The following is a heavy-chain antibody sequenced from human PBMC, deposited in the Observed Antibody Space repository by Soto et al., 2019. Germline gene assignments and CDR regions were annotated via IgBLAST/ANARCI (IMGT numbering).Heavy chain of an antibody. CDR2: ISAYNGNT. D-gene: IGHD5-18*01. V-gene: IGHV1-18*01. CDR1: GYTFTSYG. J-gene: IGHJ4*02. CDR3: ARAFLPLFHLTAMSQYYFDY. Sequence: GASVKVSCKASGYTFTSYGISWVRQAPGQGLEWMGWISAYNGNTNYAQKLQGRVTMTTDTSTSTAYMELRSLRSDDTAVYYCARAFLPLFHLTAMSQYYFDYWGQGTLVTVSS.